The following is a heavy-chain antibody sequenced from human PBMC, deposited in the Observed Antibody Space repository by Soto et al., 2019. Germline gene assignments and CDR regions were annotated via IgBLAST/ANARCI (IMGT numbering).Heavy chain of an antibody. CDR2: ISAYNGNT. J-gene: IGHJ4*02. CDR1: GYTFASYA. CDR3: VRDPRPPGY. Sequence: QVQLVQSGAEVKKPGASVKVSCKASGYTFASYAISWMRQAPGQGLEWMGWISAYNGNTNYAQKVQGRVTMSTDTCTSTTYLEPRIPRSGCMAVYSCVRDPRPPGYWGQGTLVTVSS. V-gene: IGHV1-18*03.